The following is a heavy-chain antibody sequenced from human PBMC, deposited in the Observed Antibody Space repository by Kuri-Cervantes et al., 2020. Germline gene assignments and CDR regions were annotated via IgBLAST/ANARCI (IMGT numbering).Heavy chain of an antibody. CDR3: TTPPQWGFY. CDR2: FYTGGST. D-gene: IGHD6-19*01. Sequence: LSLTCAASGFTISSNYMSWVRQAPGKGLEWVSVFYTGGSTFYADSVKGRFTISRDISKNTLYLHMNNLRAEDTAVYYCTTPPQWGFYWGQGTLVTVSS. CDR1: GFTISSNY. V-gene: IGHV3-53*01. J-gene: IGHJ4*02.